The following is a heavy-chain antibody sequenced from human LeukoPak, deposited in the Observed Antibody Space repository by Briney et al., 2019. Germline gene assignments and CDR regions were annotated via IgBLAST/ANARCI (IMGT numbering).Heavy chain of an antibody. V-gene: IGHV4-39*07. Sequence: SETLSHTCTVSGGSISSYYWSWIRQPPGKGLEWIGSIYYSGGTYYNPSLKSRVTISVDTSKNQFSLKLSSVTAADTAVYYCARDGSSGYYLYFDYWGQGTLVTVSS. D-gene: IGHD3-22*01. CDR3: ARDGSSGYYLYFDY. CDR1: GGSISSYY. CDR2: IYYSGGT. J-gene: IGHJ4*02.